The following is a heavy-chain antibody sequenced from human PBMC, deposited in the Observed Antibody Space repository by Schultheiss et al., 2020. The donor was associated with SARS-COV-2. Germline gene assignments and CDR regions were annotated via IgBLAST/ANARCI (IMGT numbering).Heavy chain of an antibody. CDR3: ARDTSGYDFWSGYRYYYYYMDV. CDR2: INHSGST. V-gene: IGHV4-61*08. D-gene: IGHD3-3*01. J-gene: IGHJ6*03. Sequence: SETLSLTCTVSGGSISSGGYYWSWIRQPPGKGLEWIGEINHSGSTNYNPSLKSRVTISVDTSKNQFSLKLSSVTAADTAVYYCARDTSGYDFWSGYRYYYYYMDVWGKGTTVTVSS. CDR1: GGSISSGGYY.